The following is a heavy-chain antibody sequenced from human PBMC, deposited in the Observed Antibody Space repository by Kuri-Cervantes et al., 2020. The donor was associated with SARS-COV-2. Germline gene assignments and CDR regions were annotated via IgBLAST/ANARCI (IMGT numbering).Heavy chain of an antibody. CDR1: GGSISSYY. J-gene: IGHJ4*02. CDR3: ARVAAGYFGY. D-gene: IGHD6-25*01. Sequence: GSLRLSCTVSGGSISSYYWSWIRQPPGKGLEWIGYIYYSGSTNYNPSLKSRVTISVDTSKNQFSLKLSSVTAADTAVYYCARVAAGYFGYWGQGTLVTVSS. CDR2: IYYSGST. V-gene: IGHV4-59*01.